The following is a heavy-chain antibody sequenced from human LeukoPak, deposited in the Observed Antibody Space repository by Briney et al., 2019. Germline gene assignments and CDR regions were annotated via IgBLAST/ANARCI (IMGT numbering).Heavy chain of an antibody. CDR1: GFTFDDYA. CDR3: ARINYYGSSGYEN. J-gene: IGHJ4*02. CDR2: ISWNSGSI. Sequence: GRSLILSCAASGFTFDDYAMHWVRQAPGKGLEWVSGISWNSGSIGYADSVKGRFTISRDNAKNSLYLQMNSLRAEDTAVYYCARINYYGSSGYENWGQGTLVTVSS. D-gene: IGHD3-22*01. V-gene: IGHV3-9*01.